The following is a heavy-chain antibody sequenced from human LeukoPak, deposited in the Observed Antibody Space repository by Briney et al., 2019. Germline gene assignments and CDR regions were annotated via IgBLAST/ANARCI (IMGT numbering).Heavy chain of an antibody. V-gene: IGHV4-61*02. CDR3: ARGGMTRGVPN. D-gene: IGHD3-10*01. J-gene: IGHJ4*02. CDR1: GGSISSGNYY. Sequence: SQTLSLTCTVSGGSISSGNYYWSWIRQPAGKGLEWIGRIYTSGSTNYNPSLKSRVTISVDTSKNQFSLKLSSVTAADTAVYYCARGGMTRGVPNWGQGTLVTVSS. CDR2: IYTSGST.